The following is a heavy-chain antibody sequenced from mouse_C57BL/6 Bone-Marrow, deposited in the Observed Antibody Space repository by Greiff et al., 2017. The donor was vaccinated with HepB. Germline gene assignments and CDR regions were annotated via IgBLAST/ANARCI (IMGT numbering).Heavy chain of an antibody. CDR1: GYTFTSYW. CDR2: IDPSDSYT. V-gene: IGHV1-59*01. Sequence: QVQLQQPGAELVRPGTSVKLSCKASGYTFTSYWMHWVKQRPGQGLEWIGVIDPSDSYTNYNQKFKGKATLTVDTSSSTAYMQLSSLTSEDSAVYYCARSSYYSNLFAYWGQGTLVTVSA. CDR3: ARSSYYSNLFAY. J-gene: IGHJ3*01. D-gene: IGHD2-5*01.